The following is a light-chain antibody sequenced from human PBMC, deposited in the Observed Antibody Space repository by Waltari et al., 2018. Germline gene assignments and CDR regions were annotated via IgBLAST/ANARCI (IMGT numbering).Light chain of an antibody. Sequence: QPALPQPPPVSGSPGQSVTIPCAGPSRHVGSSNYVSWYRKHPGTAPQLLIYDVNKRPSGVPDRFSGSKSDNTASLTVSGLQLEDEADYYCSSYRGAYSLVFGGGTKLTVL. CDR3: SSYRGAYSLV. CDR2: DVN. J-gene: IGLJ2*01. CDR1: SRHVGSSNY. V-gene: IGLV2-8*01.